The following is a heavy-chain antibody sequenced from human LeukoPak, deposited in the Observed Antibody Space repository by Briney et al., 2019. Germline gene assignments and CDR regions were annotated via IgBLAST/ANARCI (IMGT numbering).Heavy chain of an antibody. CDR1: GFTFSDYY. V-gene: IGHV3-11*03. CDR3: ARSRGATH. Sequence: GGSLRLSCAASGFTFSDYYMSWIRQAPGEGLEWVSYIGGSSGYTDYAGSVKGRFTISGDNAKNSLYLEMTSLRPEDTAVYYCARSRGATHWGQGTLVTVSS. J-gene: IGHJ4*02. CDR2: IGGSSGYT. D-gene: IGHD3-16*01.